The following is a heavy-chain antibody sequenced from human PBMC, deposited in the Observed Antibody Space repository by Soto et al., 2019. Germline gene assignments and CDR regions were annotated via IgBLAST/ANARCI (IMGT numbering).Heavy chain of an antibody. J-gene: IGHJ6*02. V-gene: IGHV3-23*01. CDR3: AKVDFTNGVCYEGRSFLYYYYGMDV. D-gene: IGHD2-8*01. CDR1: GFTFSSYA. CDR2: ISGSGGST. Sequence: SLRLSCAASGFTFSSYAMSWVRQAPGKGLEWVSAISGSGGSTYYADSVKGRFTISRDNSKNTLYLQMNSLRAEDTAVYYCAKVDFTNGVCYEGRSFLYYYYGMDVWGQGTTVTVSS.